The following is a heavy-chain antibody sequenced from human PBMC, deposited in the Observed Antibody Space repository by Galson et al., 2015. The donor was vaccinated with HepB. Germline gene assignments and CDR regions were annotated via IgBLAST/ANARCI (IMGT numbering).Heavy chain of an antibody. D-gene: IGHD4-23*01. CDR1: GYTFTSYA. CDR3: AREHDSGGNSHFDY. J-gene: IGHJ4*02. CDR2: INAGNGNT. V-gene: IGHV1-3*01. Sequence: SVKVSCKASGYTFTSYAMHWVRQAPGQRLEWMGWINAGNGNTKYSQKFQGRVTITRDTSASTAYMELSSLRSEDTAVYYCAREHDSGGNSHFDYWGQGTLVTVSS.